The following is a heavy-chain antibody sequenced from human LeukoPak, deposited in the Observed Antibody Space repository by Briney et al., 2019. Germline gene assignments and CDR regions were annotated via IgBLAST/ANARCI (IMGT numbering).Heavy chain of an antibody. V-gene: IGHV3-23*01. D-gene: IGHD4-17*01. CDR1: GFTFNSYA. J-gene: IGHJ4*02. CDR3: AKGMTTVTTRSPLDY. Sequence: PGGSLRLSCTASGFTFNSYAMSWVRQAPGKGLEWVSLISGSIGSTSYAGSVKGRFTISRDTSKNTLYLQMNSLRAEDTAIYYCAKGMTTVTTRSPLDYWGQGTLVTVSS. CDR2: ISGSIGST.